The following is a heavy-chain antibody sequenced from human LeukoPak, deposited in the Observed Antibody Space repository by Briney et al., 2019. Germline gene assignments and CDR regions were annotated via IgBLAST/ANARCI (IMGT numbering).Heavy chain of an antibody. V-gene: IGHV4-59*01. J-gene: IGHJ6*02. CDR1: GGSISYYY. D-gene: IGHD4/OR15-4a*01. Sequence: SETLSLTCTVSGGSISYYYWSWIRQSPGKGLEWIGYIYYSGTTNYNPSLKGRVTISVDTSKNQFSLQLRSVTAADSAVYYCAREDPQTRVPEGMDVWGQGTTVTVSS. CDR3: AREDPQTRVPEGMDV. CDR2: IYYSGTT.